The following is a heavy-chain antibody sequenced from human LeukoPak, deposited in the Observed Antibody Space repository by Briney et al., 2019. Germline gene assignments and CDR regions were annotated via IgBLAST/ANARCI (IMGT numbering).Heavy chain of an antibody. D-gene: IGHD7-27*01. CDR1: GVSFSGYY. CDR3: ATVALTGWTFDP. J-gene: IGHJ5*02. Sequence: PSETLSLSCAVYGVSFSGYYWAWIRQPPGKGLEWIGEINHSGSTTYNPSLKSRVTISVDTSKNQFSLKLSSVTAADTAIYYSATVALTGWTFDPWGQGTLVTVSS. V-gene: IGHV4-34*01. CDR2: INHSGST.